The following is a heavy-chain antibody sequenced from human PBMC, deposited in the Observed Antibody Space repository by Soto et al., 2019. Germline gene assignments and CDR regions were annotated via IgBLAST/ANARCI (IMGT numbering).Heavy chain of an antibody. V-gene: IGHV1-69*12. Sequence: QVQLVQSGAEVKKPGSSVKVSCKASGGTFSSYALSWVRQAPGQGLEWMGGIIPMSGATNYAQKFQGRVTSTADESTNTASLELTSLRSEVTAVYYCARGGPANDYWGQGTLVTVSS. J-gene: IGHJ4*02. CDR3: ARGGPANDY. D-gene: IGHD2-2*01. CDR2: IIPMSGAT. CDR1: GGTFSSYA.